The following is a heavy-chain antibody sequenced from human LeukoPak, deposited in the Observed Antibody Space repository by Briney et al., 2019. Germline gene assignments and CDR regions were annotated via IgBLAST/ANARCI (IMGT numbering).Heavy chain of an antibody. CDR3: ARSPISMTGTTVDY. CDR2: INPNSGGT. CDR1: GYTFTGYY. Sequence: GASVKVSCKASGYTFTGYYMHWVRQAPGQGLEWMGWINPNSGGTNYAQKFQGRVTMTRDTSISTAYMELSRLRSDDTAVYYCARSPISMTGTTVDYWGQGTLVTVSS. J-gene: IGHJ4*02. V-gene: IGHV1-2*02. D-gene: IGHD1/OR15-1a*01.